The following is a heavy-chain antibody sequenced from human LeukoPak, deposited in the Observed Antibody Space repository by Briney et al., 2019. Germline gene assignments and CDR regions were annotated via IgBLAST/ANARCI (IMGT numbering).Heavy chain of an antibody. J-gene: IGHJ5*02. Sequence: GASVKVSCKASGYTFTGYYMHWVRQAPGQGLEWMGWINPNSGGTNYAQKFQGRVTMTRDTSISTAYMELSRLRSDDTAVYYCARGLWFGELFQWFDPWGQGTLVTVSS. CDR3: ARGLWFGELFQWFDP. V-gene: IGHV1-2*02. D-gene: IGHD3-10*01. CDR2: INPNSGGT. CDR1: GYTFTGYY.